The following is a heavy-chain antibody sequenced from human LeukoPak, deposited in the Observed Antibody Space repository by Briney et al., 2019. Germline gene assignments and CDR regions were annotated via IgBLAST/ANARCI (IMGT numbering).Heavy chain of an antibody. Sequence: PGGSLRLSCAASGFTFSSYSMNWVRQAPGKGLEWVSSISSSSSYIYYADSVKGRFTISRDNAKNSLYLQMNSLRAEDTAVYYCARTPYYYDSSGYYKEGGYYFDYWGQGTLVTVSS. CDR1: GFTFSSYS. CDR2: ISSSSSYI. J-gene: IGHJ4*02. CDR3: ARTPYYYDSSGYYKEGGYYFDY. D-gene: IGHD3-22*01. V-gene: IGHV3-21*04.